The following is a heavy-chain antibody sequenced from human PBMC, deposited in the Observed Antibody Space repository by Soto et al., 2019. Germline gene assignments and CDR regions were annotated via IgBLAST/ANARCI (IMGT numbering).Heavy chain of an antibody. CDR3: TTDTLWFREIYYFDY. Sequence: GGSLRLSCAASGFTFSNAWMNWVRQAPGKGLEWVGRIKSKTDGGTTDYAAPVKGRFTISRNDSKNTLYLQMNSLKTEDTAVYYCTTDTLWFREIYYFDYWGQGTLVTVSS. D-gene: IGHD3-10*01. J-gene: IGHJ4*02. CDR2: IKSKTDGGTT. CDR1: GFTFSNAW. V-gene: IGHV3-15*07.